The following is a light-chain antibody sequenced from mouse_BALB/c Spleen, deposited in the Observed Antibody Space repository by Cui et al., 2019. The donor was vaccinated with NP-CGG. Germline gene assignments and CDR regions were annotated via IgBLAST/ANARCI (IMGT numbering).Light chain of an antibody. CDR2: GTN. CDR1: TGAVTTSNY. CDR3: ALWYSNHWV. V-gene: IGLV1*01. Sequence: AVLTQESAITTLPGETVTLTRRSSTGAVTTSNYANWVQEKPDHLFTGLIGGTNNRAPGVPARFSGSLIGDKAALTITGAQTEDEAIYFCALWYSNHWVFGGGTKLTVL. J-gene: IGLJ1*01.